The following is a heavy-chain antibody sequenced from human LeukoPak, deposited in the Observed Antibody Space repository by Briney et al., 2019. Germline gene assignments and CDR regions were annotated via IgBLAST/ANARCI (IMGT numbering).Heavy chain of an antibody. Sequence: PSETRSLTCTVSGGSISSSSYYWGWIRQPPGKGLEWIGSIYYSGSTYYNPSLKSRVTISVDTSKNQFSLKLSSVTAADTAVYYCARDIVLMAYGRNRFDPWGQGTLVTVSS. CDR3: ARDIVLMAYGRNRFDP. V-gene: IGHV4-39*02. D-gene: IGHD2-8*01. CDR2: IYYSGST. CDR1: GGSISSSSYY. J-gene: IGHJ5*02.